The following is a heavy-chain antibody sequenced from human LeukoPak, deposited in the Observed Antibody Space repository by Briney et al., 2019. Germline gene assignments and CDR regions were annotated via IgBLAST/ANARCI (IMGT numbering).Heavy chain of an antibody. CDR3: AKHPFIAVAAGYYYYYGMDV. J-gene: IGHJ6*02. CDR2: ISGSGGST. V-gene: IGHV3-23*01. CDR1: GFTFSSYA. D-gene: IGHD6-19*01. Sequence: GGSLRLSCAASGFTFSSYAMSWVRQAPGKGLEWVSAISGSGGSTYYADSVTGRFTISRDNSKNTLYLQMNSLRAEDTAVYYCAKHPFIAVAAGYYYYYGMDVWGQGATVTVCS.